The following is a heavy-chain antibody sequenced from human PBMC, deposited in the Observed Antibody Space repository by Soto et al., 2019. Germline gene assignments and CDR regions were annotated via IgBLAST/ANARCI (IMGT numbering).Heavy chain of an antibody. CDR2: ISWNSASM. J-gene: IGHJ4*02. CDR1: GFTFDDYA. V-gene: IGHV3-9*01. D-gene: IGHD1-26*01. CDR3: ARSFSDSYYDLDF. Sequence: EVQLVESGGGLVQPGGSLRLSRAASGFTFDDYAMHWVRQAPGKGLEWVSGISWNSASMDYADSVKDRFSISRDNAENSLYLQMNILKIEDTAFYYCARSFSDSYYDLDFWGQGTLVTVSS.